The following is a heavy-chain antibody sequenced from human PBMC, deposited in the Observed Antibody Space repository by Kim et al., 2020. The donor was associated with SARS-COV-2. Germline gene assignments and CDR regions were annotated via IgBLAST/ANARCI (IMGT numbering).Heavy chain of an antibody. CDR2: ISYDGSNK. CDR3: AKDIGSGSSSDNDY. V-gene: IGHV3-30*18. CDR1: GFTFSSYG. Sequence: GGSLRLSCAASGFTFSSYGMHWVRQAPGKGLEWVAVISYDGSNKYYADSVKGRFTISRDNSKNTLYLQMNSLRAEDTAVYYCAKDIGSGSSSDNDYWGQG. D-gene: IGHD6-6*01. J-gene: IGHJ4*02.